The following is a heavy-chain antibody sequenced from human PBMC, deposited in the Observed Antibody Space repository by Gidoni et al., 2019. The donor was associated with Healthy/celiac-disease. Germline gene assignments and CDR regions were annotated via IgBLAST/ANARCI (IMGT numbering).Heavy chain of an antibody. V-gene: IGHV1-2*02. D-gene: IGHD6-6*01. CDR1: GYTFTGYY. Sequence: QVQLVQSGAEVKKPGASVKVSCKASGYTFTGYYLHWVRQAPGQGLEWMGWINPNSGGTNYAQKFQGRVTMTRDTSISTAYMELSRLRSDDTAVYYCARLHSTLTGRRSSSGRLFDPWGQGTLVTVSS. CDR2: INPNSGGT. J-gene: IGHJ5*02. CDR3: ARLHSTLTGRRSSSGRLFDP.